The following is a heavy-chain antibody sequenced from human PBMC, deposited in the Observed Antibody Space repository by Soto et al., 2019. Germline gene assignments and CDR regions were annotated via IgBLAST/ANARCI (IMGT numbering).Heavy chain of an antibody. Sequence: PPETRSLTCTVSGGSISGYYWSWIRQPPGKGLEWIGYMYNTGSTVYNPSFKSRVTISVDTSKNQFSLKLNSVTAADTAVYYCARDLWGYCGTDCYPLDVWGQGTTVS. J-gene: IGHJ6*02. V-gene: IGHV4-59*01. CDR3: ARDLWGYCGTDCYPLDV. CDR1: GGSISGYY. CDR2: MYNTGST. D-gene: IGHD2-21*02.